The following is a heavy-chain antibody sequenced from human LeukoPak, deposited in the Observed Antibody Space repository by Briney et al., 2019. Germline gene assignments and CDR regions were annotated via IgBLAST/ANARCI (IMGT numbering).Heavy chain of an antibody. CDR2: INTDGGST. D-gene: IGHD3-10*01. CDR3: ARDQGLAWFGELLPSSYYYYYGMDV. J-gene: IGHJ6*02. Sequence: GGSLRLSCAASGFTFSSSWMHWVRQAPGKGLVWVSRINTDGGSTSYADSVKGRFTISRDNAKNSLYLQMNSLRAEDTAVYYCARDQGLAWFGELLPSSYYYYYGMDVWGQGTTVTVSS. CDR1: GFTFSSSW. V-gene: IGHV3-74*01.